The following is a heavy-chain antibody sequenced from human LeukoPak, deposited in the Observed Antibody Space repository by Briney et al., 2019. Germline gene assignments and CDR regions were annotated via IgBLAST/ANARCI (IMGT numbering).Heavy chain of an antibody. V-gene: IGHV3-23*01. CDR3: AKASAMIVVVSKHFDY. J-gene: IGHJ4*02. Sequence: GGSLRLSCSASGFTFTTYGMNWVRQAPGKGLEWVSAISGSGGSTYYADSVKGRFTISRDNSKNTLYLQMNSLRAEDTAVYYCAKASAMIVVVSKHFDYWGQGTLVTVSS. CDR1: GFTFTTYG. D-gene: IGHD3-22*01. CDR2: ISGSGGST.